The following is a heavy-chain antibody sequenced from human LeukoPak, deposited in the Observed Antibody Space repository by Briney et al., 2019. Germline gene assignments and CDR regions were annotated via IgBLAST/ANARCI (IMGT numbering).Heavy chain of an antibody. D-gene: IGHD3-10*01. CDR3: ARRLWFGEVRFDP. CDR2: IYYSGST. J-gene: IGHJ5*02. Sequence: SETLSLTCTVSGGSISSSRYYWGWLRQSPGKGLEWIGSIYYSGSTYYNPSLKSRVTISVDTSKNQFSLRLSSATAADTAVYYCARRLWFGEVRFDPWGQGTLVTVSS. V-gene: IGHV4-39*01. CDR1: GGSISSSRYY.